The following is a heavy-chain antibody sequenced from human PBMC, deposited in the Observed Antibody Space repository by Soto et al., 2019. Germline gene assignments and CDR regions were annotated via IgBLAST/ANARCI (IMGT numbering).Heavy chain of an antibody. CDR3: ARDKGLRLGELSSPLYYYYYGMEV. V-gene: IGHV1-69*13. J-gene: IGHJ6*02. CDR1: EGTFSSYA. D-gene: IGHD3-16*02. CDR2: IIPIFGTA. Sequence: SVKVSCKASEGTFSSYAISWVRQAPGQGLEWMGGIIPIFGTANYAQKFQGRVTITADESTSTDYMELSSLRSEDTAVYYCARDKGLRLGELSSPLYYYYYGMEVWGQGTTVTVSS.